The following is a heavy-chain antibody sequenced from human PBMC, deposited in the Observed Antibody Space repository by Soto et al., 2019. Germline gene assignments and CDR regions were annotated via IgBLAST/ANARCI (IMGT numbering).Heavy chain of an antibody. V-gene: IGHV3-53*01. D-gene: IGHD3-3*01. CDR2: IYSGGST. CDR1: GFTVSSNY. Sequence: GGSLRLSCAASGFTVSSNYMSWVRQAPGKGLEWVSVIYSGGSTYYADSVKGRFTISRDNSKNTLYLQMNSLRAEDTAVYYCARRGGGYYDFWSGYFGMDVWGQGTTVTVYS. CDR3: ARRGGGYYDFWSGYFGMDV. J-gene: IGHJ6*02.